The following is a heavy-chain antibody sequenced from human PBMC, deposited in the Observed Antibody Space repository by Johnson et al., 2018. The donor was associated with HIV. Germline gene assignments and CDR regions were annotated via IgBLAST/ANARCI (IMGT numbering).Heavy chain of an antibody. D-gene: IGHD1-26*01. CDR1: GFTFSSYG. CDR2: IWYAGSNK. V-gene: IGHV3-33*06. Sequence: QVQLVESGGGVVQPGGSLRLSCAASGFTFSSYGIHWVRQAPGKGLEWVAVIWYAGSNKYYADSVKGRFTISRDNSKNTLYLQMNRLRAEDTAGYYCAKVRWELSSIGAFDIWGQGTMVTVSS. J-gene: IGHJ3*02. CDR3: AKVRWELSSIGAFDI.